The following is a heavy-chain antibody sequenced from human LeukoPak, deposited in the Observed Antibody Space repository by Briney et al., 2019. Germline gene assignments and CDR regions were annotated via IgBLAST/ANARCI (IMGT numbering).Heavy chain of an antibody. D-gene: IGHD1-26*01. J-gene: IGHJ3*02. V-gene: IGHV5-51*01. CDR2: IYHGDSET. CDR3: ARPDDSGSYRGVFDI. CDR1: GYRSTSYS. Sequence: GGSLTTSLKGSGYRSTSYSIGWVRQMPGKGRGWGGTIYHGDSETRYSQSFQGHVTISADKSISTAYLQCSSLKASDTAMYYCARPDDSGSYRGVFDIWGQGTMVTVSS.